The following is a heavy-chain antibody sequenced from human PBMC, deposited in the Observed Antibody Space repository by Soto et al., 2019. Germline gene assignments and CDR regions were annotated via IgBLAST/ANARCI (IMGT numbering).Heavy chain of an antibody. CDR3: ARDEFYCSSTSCFYYFDY. CDR1: GGSISSYY. CDR2: IYYSGST. Sequence: SETLSLTCTVSGGSISSYYWSWIRQPPGKGLEWIGYIYYSGSTNYNPSLKSRVTISVDTSKNQFSLKLSSVTAADTAVYYCARDEFYCSSTSCFYYFDYWGQGTLVTVS. D-gene: IGHD2-2*01. V-gene: IGHV4-59*01. J-gene: IGHJ4*02.